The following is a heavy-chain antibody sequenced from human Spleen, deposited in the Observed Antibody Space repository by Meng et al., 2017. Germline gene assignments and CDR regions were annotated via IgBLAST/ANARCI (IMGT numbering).Heavy chain of an antibody. V-gene: IGHV4-39*07. CDR3: ARLEGNGYGDYGALNDY. CDR1: GGSISSSSYY. D-gene: IGHD4-17*01. CDR2: IYYSGST. Sequence: SETLSLTCTVSGGSISSSSYYWGWIRQPPGKGLEWIGSIYYSGSTYYNPSLKSRVTISVDTSKNQFSLKLSSVTAADTAVYYCARLEGNGYGDYGALNDYWGQRTLVTVSS. J-gene: IGHJ4*02.